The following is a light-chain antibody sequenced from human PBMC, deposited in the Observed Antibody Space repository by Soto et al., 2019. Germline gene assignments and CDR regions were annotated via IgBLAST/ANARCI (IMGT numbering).Light chain of an antibody. CDR3: QQYGNSPSYR. CDR1: QSVSSTY. Sequence: EIVLTQSPASLSLSPGERATLSCRASQSVSSTYLAWYQQKPGQAPRLVIHATATRAAGIRDRFSGSGSGTGTDFTLTISSLEPEDFGVYYCQQYGNSPSYRFGQGTKLEIK. J-gene: IGKJ2*03. CDR2: ATA. V-gene: IGKV3-20*01.